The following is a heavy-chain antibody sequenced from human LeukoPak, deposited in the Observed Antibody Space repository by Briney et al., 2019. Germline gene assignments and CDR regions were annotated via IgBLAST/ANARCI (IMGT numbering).Heavy chain of an antibody. CDR2: INPNSGGT. CDR1: GYTFTGYY. Sequence: ASVKVSCKASGYTFTGYYMHWVRQALGQGLEWMGWINPNSGGTSYAQKFQGRVTMTRDTSISTAYMELSRLRSDDTAVYYCARGLGVRGGENDYWGQGTLVTVSS. D-gene: IGHD3-10*01. V-gene: IGHV1-2*02. CDR3: ARGLGVRGGENDY. J-gene: IGHJ4*02.